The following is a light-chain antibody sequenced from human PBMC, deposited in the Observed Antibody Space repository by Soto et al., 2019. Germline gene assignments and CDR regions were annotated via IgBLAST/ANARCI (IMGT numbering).Light chain of an antibody. Sequence: QSVLTQPPSASGSPGQSVTISCTGTSSDVGGYNYVSWYQQHPDRAPKLMIYEVSKRPSGVPDRFSGSKSGNTASLTVSGLQAEDEADYYCSSYAGSNVVFGGGTKLTVL. J-gene: IGLJ2*01. CDR3: SSYAGSNVV. CDR1: SSDVGGYNY. V-gene: IGLV2-8*01. CDR2: EVS.